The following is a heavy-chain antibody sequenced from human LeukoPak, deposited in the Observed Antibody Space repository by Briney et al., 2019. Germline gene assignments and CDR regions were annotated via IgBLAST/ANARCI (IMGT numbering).Heavy chain of an antibody. J-gene: IGHJ3*02. CDR1: GGTFSSYA. V-gene: IGHV1-69*05. Sequence: GASVKVSCKASGGTFSSYAISWVRQAPGQGLEWMGGIIPIFGTASYAQKFQGRVTITTDESTSTAYMELSSLRSEDTAVYYCAREIWSGYYTAFDIWGQGTMVTVSS. CDR3: AREIWSGYYTAFDI. D-gene: IGHD3-3*01. CDR2: IIPIFGTA.